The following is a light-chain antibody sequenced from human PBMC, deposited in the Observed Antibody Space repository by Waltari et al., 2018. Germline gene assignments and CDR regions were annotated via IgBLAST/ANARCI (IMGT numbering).Light chain of an antibody. CDR1: RSNIESNP. J-gene: IGLJ2*01. Sequence: QPVVTQPPSAAGTPGQRVTISCSGSRSNIESNPVNWYQQLPGRAPKVLIYSNSRRPSGVPDRFAGSKSGKSASLAIRGLQSEDEADYYCASWDYSLNGVVFGGGTKLTVL. V-gene: IGLV1-44*01. CDR2: SNS. CDR3: ASWDYSLNGVV.